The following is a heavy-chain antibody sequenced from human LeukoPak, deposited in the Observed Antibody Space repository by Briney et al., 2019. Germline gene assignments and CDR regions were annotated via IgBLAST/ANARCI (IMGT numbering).Heavy chain of an antibody. CDR1: GSRFTSYW. V-gene: IGHV5-51*01. CDR2: IYPGDSDT. CDR3: ARFGGSGSYFYYYYYMDV. J-gene: IGHJ6*03. Sequence: GASLKISCKGSGSRFTSYWIGWVRQMPGKGLEWMGIIYPGDSDTRYSPSFQGQVTISADKSISTAYLQWSSLKASDTAMYYCARFGGSGSYFYYYYYMDVWGKGTTVTISS. D-gene: IGHD3-10*01.